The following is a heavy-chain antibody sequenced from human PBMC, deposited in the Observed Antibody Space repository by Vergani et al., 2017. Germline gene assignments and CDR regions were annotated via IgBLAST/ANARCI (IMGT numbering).Heavy chain of an antibody. CDR3: ARFLTGTTIYYYYGMDV. J-gene: IGHJ6*02. CDR2: IYHSGST. D-gene: IGHD1-20*01. CDR1: GGPISSSNW. Sequence: QVQLQESGPGLVKPSGTLSLPCAVSGGPISSSNWWSWVRQPPGKGLEWIGEIYHSGSTNYNPSLKSRVTISVDKSKNQFSLKLSSVTAADTAVYYCARFLTGTTIYYYYGMDVWGQGTTVTVSS. V-gene: IGHV4-4*02.